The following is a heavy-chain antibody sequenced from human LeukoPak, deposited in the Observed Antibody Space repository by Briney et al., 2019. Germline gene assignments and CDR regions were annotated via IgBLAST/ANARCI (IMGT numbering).Heavy chain of an antibody. Sequence: GGSLRLSCAASGFTFNSYSMNWVRQAPGKGLEWVSSISSSSSYIYYADSGKGRFTISRDNAKNSLYLQMNSLRAEDTAVYYCARDFDKAATYWGQGTLVTVSS. CDR1: GFTFNSYS. CDR3: ARDFDKAATY. CDR2: ISSSSSYI. D-gene: IGHD6-13*01. J-gene: IGHJ4*02. V-gene: IGHV3-21*01.